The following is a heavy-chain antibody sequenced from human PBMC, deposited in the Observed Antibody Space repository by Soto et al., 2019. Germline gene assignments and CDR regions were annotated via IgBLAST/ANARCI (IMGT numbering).Heavy chain of an antibody. CDR3: AKGPSGSGDYYFDY. V-gene: IGHV3-9*01. J-gene: IGHJ4*02. Sequence: DVQLVESGGGLVQPGRSLRLSCATSGFTFKDYAMHWVRLAPGKGLEWVSGIDWRSRAIGYADSVKGRFTISRDNAKDSLYLQMDRLRTDDTAFYYGAKGPSGSGDYYFDYWGQGNLVTVSS. CDR1: GFTFKDYA. CDR2: IDWRSRAI. D-gene: IGHD3-10*01.